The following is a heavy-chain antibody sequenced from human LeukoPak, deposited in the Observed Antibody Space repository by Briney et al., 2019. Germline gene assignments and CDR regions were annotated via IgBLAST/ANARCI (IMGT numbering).Heavy chain of an antibody. J-gene: IGHJ4*02. V-gene: IGHV5-51*01. CDR2: IYPGDSDT. CDR1: GYSFTSYW. Sequence: GESLKISCKGSGYSFTSYWIGWVRQMPGKGLEWMGIIYPGDSDTRYSPSFQGQVTISADKSISTAYLQWSSLKASDTAMYYCARQAYCGGDCYSPRPDYWGQGTLVTVSS. D-gene: IGHD2-21*02. CDR3: ARQAYCGGDCYSPRPDY.